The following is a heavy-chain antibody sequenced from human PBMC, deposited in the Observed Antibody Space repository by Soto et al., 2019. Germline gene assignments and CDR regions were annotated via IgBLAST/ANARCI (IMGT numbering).Heavy chain of an antibody. Sequence: GASVKVSCKASGYTFTSYGISWVRQAPGQGLEWMGWISAYNGNTNYAQKLQGRVTMTTDTSTSTAYMELRSLRSDDTAVYYCARRRDYYGSGSYYSVLVDYYGMDVWG. V-gene: IGHV1-18*01. CDR3: ARRRDYYGSGSYYSVLVDYYGMDV. CDR2: ISAYNGNT. CDR1: GYTFTSYG. J-gene: IGHJ6*02. D-gene: IGHD3-10*01.